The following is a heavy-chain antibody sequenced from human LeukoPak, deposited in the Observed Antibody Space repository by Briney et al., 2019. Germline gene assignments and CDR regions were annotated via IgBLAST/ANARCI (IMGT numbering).Heavy chain of an antibody. J-gene: IGHJ5*02. V-gene: IGHV4-34*01. CDR3: ARGIPLLKWFDP. CDR2: INQSGTA. Sequence: PSETLSLTCAVYGGSFSGYYWTWIRQPPGKGLEWIGEINQSGTADYNPSLKSRVTLSVDTSKNQFSLKMTSVAAADTAIYYCARGIPLLKWFDPWGLGTLVTASS. D-gene: IGHD2-21*01. CDR1: GGSFSGYY.